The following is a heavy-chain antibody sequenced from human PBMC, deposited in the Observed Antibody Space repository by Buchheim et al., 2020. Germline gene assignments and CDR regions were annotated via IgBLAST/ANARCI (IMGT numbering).Heavy chain of an antibody. Sequence: QVQLVQSGAEVKKPGSSVKVSCKASGGTFSSYAISWVRQAPGQGLEWMGGFIPIFGTADYAQKVQGRVTITADESTSTAYMELSSLRSEDTAVYYCASEDIVVVPSGGSYYGMDVWGQGTT. J-gene: IGHJ6*02. D-gene: IGHD2-2*01. CDR2: FIPIFGTA. CDR1: GGTFSSYA. V-gene: IGHV1-69*01. CDR3: ASEDIVVVPSGGSYYGMDV.